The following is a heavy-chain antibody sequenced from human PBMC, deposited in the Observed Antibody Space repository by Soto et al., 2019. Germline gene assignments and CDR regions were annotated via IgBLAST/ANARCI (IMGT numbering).Heavy chain of an antibody. J-gene: IGHJ4*02. Sequence: QITLRESGPTLVKPTQTLTLTCTFSGFSLSTSAVGVGWIRQPQGKALEWLAIIDWDADKHYSPALKSRLVITKVTSKNKVVLTMINMDTVDTATYYCARSKCGSAWTLDYWGQGTLVTVSS. D-gene: IGHD6-19*01. V-gene: IGHV2-5*02. CDR3: ARSKCGSAWTLDY. CDR1: GFSLSTSAVG. CDR2: IDWDADK.